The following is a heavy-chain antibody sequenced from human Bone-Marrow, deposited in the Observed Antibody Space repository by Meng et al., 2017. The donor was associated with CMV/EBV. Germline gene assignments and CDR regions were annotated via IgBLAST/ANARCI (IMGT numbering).Heavy chain of an antibody. CDR3: ARDRGGYSGTYLYAFDI. D-gene: IGHD1-26*01. V-gene: IGHV1-46*01. CDR1: GYTFSSYY. CDR2: INPSGGTT. Sequence: ASVKVSCKASGYTFSSYYIHWVRQAPGQGLEWMGIINPSGGTTSYAQKFQGRVTMTRDTSTSTVYMELSSLRSEDTAVYDCARDRGGYSGTYLYAFDIWGQGTMVTVSS. J-gene: IGHJ3*02.